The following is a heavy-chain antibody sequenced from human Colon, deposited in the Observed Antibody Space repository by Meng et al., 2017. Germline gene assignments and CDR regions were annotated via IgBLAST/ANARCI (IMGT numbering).Heavy chain of an antibody. D-gene: IGHD5-24*01. J-gene: IGHJ3*01. CDR3: ARASTITGRAFDV. CDR1: GGSLNTYY. V-gene: IGHV4-4*07. CDR2: ISTSGST. Sequence: SETLSLTCTVSGGSLNTYYWSWVRQPADKGLEWIGRISTSGSTKYTPPLESRVTMSVDTSKNILSLKLNSVTAADTAVYYCARASTITGRAFDVWGQGTMVTVSS.